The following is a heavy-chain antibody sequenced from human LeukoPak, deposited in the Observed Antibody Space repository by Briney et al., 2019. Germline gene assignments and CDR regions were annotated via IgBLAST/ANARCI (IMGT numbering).Heavy chain of an antibody. Sequence: GGSLRLSCAASGFTLSSYWMHWVRQAPGKGLVWVSRINSDGTSTTYADSVKGRFTISRDNAENMLYLQMNSLRAEDTAVYYCATSEARSNGWYVYWGQGTLVTVSS. D-gene: IGHD6-19*01. J-gene: IGHJ4*02. CDR3: ATSEARSNGWYVY. CDR2: INSDGTST. V-gene: IGHV3-74*01. CDR1: GFTLSSYW.